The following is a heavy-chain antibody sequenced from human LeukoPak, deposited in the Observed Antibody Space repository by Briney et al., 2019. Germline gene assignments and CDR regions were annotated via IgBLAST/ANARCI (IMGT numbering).Heavy chain of an antibody. D-gene: IGHD5-24*01. J-gene: IGHJ2*01. V-gene: IGHV4-61*02. CDR2: MFPSGRT. CDR1: GGPISSGSYY. Sequence: PSDTLSLTCSVSGGPISSGSYYCSWIRQPAGKGLGWIGCMFPSGRTNYHSSLNSRVTISVDTSMNQFSLQLDSVTAAGAAVYYCARGRRDGYNFYWYFDLWGRGTLVTVSS. CDR3: ARGRRDGYNFYWYFDL.